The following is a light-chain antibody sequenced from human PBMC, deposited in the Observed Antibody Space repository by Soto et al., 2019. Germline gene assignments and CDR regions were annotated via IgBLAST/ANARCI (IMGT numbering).Light chain of an antibody. CDR2: GAS. J-gene: IGKJ2*01. CDR1: QSISRW. CDR3: QQYNDSFPYT. Sequence: DIQMTQSPSTLSASVGDRVTITCRASQSISRWLAWYQQKPGTAPKLLIYGASTLESGVPSRFSGSRSGTEFTLTVSSLQPDDFATYYCQQYNDSFPYTFGQGTKLDIK. V-gene: IGKV1-5*03.